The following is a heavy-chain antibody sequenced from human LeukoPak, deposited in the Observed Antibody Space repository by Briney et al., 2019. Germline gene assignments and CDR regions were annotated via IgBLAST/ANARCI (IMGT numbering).Heavy chain of an antibody. Sequence: GGSLRLSCAASGFTSSSYGMHWVRQAPGKGLEWVAVISFDGSNKYYTDSVKGRFTISRDISKNTVFLQMNSLRTEDTAVYYCAKGMIGVAGTGEFDYWGQGTLVTVSS. D-gene: IGHD6-19*01. CDR2: ISFDGSNK. CDR3: AKGMIGVAGTGEFDY. J-gene: IGHJ4*02. CDR1: GFTSSSYG. V-gene: IGHV3-30*18.